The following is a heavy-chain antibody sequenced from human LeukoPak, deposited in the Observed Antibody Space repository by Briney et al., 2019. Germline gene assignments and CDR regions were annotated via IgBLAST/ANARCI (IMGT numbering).Heavy chain of an antibody. CDR3: ARAESLWFGEFSY. V-gene: IGHV4-30-2*01. CDR1: GGSINSDDYY. J-gene: IGHJ4*02. Sequence: NPSQTLSLTCTVSGGSINSDDYYWSWIRQPPGKGLEWIGYIYYSGTTYYNPSLKSRVTISVDRSKNQFSLKLSSVTAADTAVYYCARAESLWFGEFSYWGQGTLVTVSS. D-gene: IGHD3-10*01. CDR2: IYYSGTT.